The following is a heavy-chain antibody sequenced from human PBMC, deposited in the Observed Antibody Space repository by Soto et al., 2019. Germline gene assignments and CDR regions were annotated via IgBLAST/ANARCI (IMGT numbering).Heavy chain of an antibody. J-gene: IGHJ4*02. CDR1: GFTFGDYA. CDR3: TTPQWDNFWSGYPIDY. V-gene: IGHV3-49*04. D-gene: IGHD3-3*01. Sequence: GGSLRLSCTASGFTFGDYAMSWVRQAPGKGLEWVGFIRSKAYGGTTEYAASVKGRFTISRDDSKSIAYLQMNSLKTEDTAVYYCTTPQWDNFWSGYPIDYWGQGTLVTVSS. CDR2: IRSKAYGGTT.